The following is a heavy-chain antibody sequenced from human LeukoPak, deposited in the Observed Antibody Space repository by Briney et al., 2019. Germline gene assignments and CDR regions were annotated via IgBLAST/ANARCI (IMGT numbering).Heavy chain of an antibody. CDR3: ARISVEDDYVWGSYRFENYFDY. Sequence: SETLSLTCAGYGGSFSGYYWSWIRQPPGKGLEWIGEINHSGSTNYNPSLKSRVTISVDTSKNQFSLKMSSVTAADTAVYYCARISVEDDYVWGSYRFENYFDYWGQGTLVTVSS. V-gene: IGHV4-34*01. J-gene: IGHJ4*02. CDR2: INHSGST. CDR1: GGSFSGYY. D-gene: IGHD3-16*02.